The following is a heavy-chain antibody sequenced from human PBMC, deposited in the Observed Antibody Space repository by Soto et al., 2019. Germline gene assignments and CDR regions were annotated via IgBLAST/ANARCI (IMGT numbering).Heavy chain of an antibody. CDR2: IWFDGDGSHK. Sequence: QVQLVESGGGVVQPGRSLRLSCAASGFTFSNYGMHWVRQAPGKGLEWVAVIWFDGDGSHKNYADSVKGRFSVSRDNSKNTMYLHMNTLRAEDTAVYYCAKDMPLLGFLTYYYDSSGYYRLFDYWGQGTLVTVSS. J-gene: IGHJ4*02. CDR1: GFTFSNYG. CDR3: AKDMPLLGFLTYYYDSSGYYRLFDY. D-gene: IGHD3-22*01. V-gene: IGHV3-33*06.